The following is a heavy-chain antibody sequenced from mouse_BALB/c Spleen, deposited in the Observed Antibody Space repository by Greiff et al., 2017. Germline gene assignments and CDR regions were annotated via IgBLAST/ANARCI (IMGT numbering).Heavy chain of an antibody. Sequence: EVKLVESGGGLVKPGGSLKLSCAASGFTFSDYYMYWVRQTPEKRLEWVATISDGGSYTYYPDSVKGRFTISRDNAKNNLYLQMSSLKSEDTAMYYCARDGITKYFDVWGAGTTVTVSS. CDR3: ARDGITKYFDV. J-gene: IGHJ1*01. D-gene: IGHD2-4*01. CDR2: ISDGGSYT. V-gene: IGHV5-4*02. CDR1: GFTFSDYY.